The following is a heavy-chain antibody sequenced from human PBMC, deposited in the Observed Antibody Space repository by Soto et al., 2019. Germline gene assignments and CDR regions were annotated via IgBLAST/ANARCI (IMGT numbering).Heavy chain of an antibody. Sequence: SETLSLTCAVSSVSISSSYWWSWVRQPPGKGLEWIGEIYHTGPTNYNPSLKSRVTISVDKSKNHFSLNLNSVTAADTAVYYCESTPPDKFGGIEYWGKGTLVTV. CDR1: SVSISSSYW. D-gene: IGHD3-16*01. V-gene: IGHV4-4*02. CDR3: ESTPPDKFGGIEY. J-gene: IGHJ4*02. CDR2: IYHTGPT.